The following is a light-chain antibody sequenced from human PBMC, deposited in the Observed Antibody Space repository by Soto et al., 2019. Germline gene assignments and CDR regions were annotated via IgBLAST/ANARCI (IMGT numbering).Light chain of an antibody. CDR1: SSDVGSYNL. CDR2: EVS. CDR3: CSYAGSRARV. Sequence: QSALTQPASVSGSPGQSITISCTGTSSDVGSYNLVSWYQKHPGKAHKLMIYEVSKRPAGVSNRFSGSKSGNTASLTISGLQAEYEADYYCCSYAGSRARVFGGGTKVTVL. J-gene: IGLJ3*02. V-gene: IGLV2-23*02.